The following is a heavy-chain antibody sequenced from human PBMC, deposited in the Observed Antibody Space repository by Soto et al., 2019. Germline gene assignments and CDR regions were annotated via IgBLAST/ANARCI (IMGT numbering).Heavy chain of an antibody. J-gene: IGHJ4*02. D-gene: IGHD3-22*01. Sequence: SETLSLTCTVSGGSISSYYWSWIRQPPGKGLEWIGYIYYSGSTNYNPSLKSRVTISVDTSKNQFSLKLSSVTAADTAVYYCARDYYDSSGYYSVPPKYYFDYWGQGTLVTVSS. V-gene: IGHV4-59*01. CDR1: GGSISSYY. CDR2: IYYSGST. CDR3: ARDYYDSSGYYSVPPKYYFDY.